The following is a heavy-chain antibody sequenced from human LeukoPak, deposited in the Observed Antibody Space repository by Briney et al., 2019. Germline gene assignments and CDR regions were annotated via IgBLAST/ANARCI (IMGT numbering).Heavy chain of an antibody. CDR3: ATTGGGYFDY. J-gene: IGHJ4*02. CDR2: ISSSSSYI. Sequence: GGSLRLSWAASGFTFSSYSMNWVRQAPGKGLEWVSSISSSSSYIYYADSVKGRFTISRDNAKNSLYLQMNSLRAEDTAVYYCATTGGGYFDYWGQGTLVTVSS. D-gene: IGHD1-14*01. CDR1: GFTFSSYS. V-gene: IGHV3-21*01.